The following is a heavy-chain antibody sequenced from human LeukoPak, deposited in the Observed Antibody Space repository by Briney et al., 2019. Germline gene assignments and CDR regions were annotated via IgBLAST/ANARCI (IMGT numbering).Heavy chain of an antibody. CDR1: GFTFSSYS. D-gene: IGHD3-3*01. J-gene: IGHJ3*02. Sequence: PGGSLRLSCAASGFTFSSYSMNWVRQAPGKGLEWVSYISSSGSTIYYADSVKGRFTISRDNAKNSLYLQMNSLRAEDTAVYYCARDSRPIFGVVQAFDIWGQGTMVTVSS. CDR2: ISSSGSTI. CDR3: ARDSRPIFGVVQAFDI. V-gene: IGHV3-48*01.